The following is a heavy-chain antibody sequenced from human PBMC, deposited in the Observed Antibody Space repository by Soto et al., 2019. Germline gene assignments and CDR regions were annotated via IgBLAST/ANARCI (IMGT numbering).Heavy chain of an antibody. D-gene: IGHD3-3*01. J-gene: IGHJ4*02. CDR2: ISGSGGDT. CDR1: GFTFTSYT. CDR3: AKHDFWTLYKIGLDS. Sequence: GGSLRLSCSASGFTFTSYTMSWVRQAPGKGLEWVSGISGSGGDTKSADSVKGRFTISRDNFKNMLYLQMNTLRAEDTAVYYCAKHDFWTLYKIGLDSWGQGTLVTVSS. V-gene: IGHV3-23*01.